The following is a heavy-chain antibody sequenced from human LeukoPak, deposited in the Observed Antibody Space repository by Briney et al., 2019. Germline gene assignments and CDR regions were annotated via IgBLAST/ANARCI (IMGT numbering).Heavy chain of an antibody. CDR1: GFTFSTCA. CDR2: ISYDETNE. CDR3: ATCVRGGYVPCDY. D-gene: IGHD2-15*01. J-gene: IGHJ4*01. Sequence: GRSLRLSCTASGFTFSTCAMHWVRQAPGKGLEWVANISYDETNEYYADSVKGGFTISRDNSKNTLYLQMNSLRVEDTAVYYCATCVRGGYVPCDYWGHGTLVTVAS. V-gene: IGHV3-30-3*01.